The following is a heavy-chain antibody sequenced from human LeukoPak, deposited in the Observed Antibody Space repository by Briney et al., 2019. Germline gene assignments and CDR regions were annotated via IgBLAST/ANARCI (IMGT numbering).Heavy chain of an antibody. CDR3: ARGFSYGLFDY. D-gene: IGHD5-18*01. CDR1: GYNFASYW. Sequence: PGESLKISCKGSGYNFASYWSGWVRQVPGKALEWMGIISRSDSDTRYTPSFQAQVTISADKSLNTAYLQWSSLKASHTAMYYCARGFSYGLFDYRGQGTLVTVSS. CDR2: ISRSDSDT. J-gene: IGHJ4*02. V-gene: IGHV5-51*01.